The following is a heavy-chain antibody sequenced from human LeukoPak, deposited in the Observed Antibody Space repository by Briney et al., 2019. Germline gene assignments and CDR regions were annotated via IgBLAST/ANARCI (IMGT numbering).Heavy chain of an antibody. CDR1: GYSFTTYW. CDR3: ARHTSSSWYVRYMDV. CDR2: IYPGDSDT. J-gene: IGHJ6*03. D-gene: IGHD6-13*01. Sequence: GESLQISCKGSGYSFTTYWIGWVRQMTGKGLEWMGIIYPGDSDTRYSPSFQGQVTISADKSISTAYLQWSSLKASDTAMYYCARHTSSSWYVRYMDVWGKGTTVTVSS. V-gene: IGHV5-51*01.